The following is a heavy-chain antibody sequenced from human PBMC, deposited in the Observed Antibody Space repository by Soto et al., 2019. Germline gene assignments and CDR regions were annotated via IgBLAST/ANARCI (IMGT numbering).Heavy chain of an antibody. D-gene: IGHD3-10*01. J-gene: IGHJ3*02. CDR1: GFTFSSYS. CDR2: ISSSSSTI. CDR3: ARDLVVRGAQSAFDI. Sequence: GGSLRLSCAASGFTFSSYSMNWVRQAPGKGLEWVSYISSSSSTIYYADSVKGRFTISRDNAKNSLYLQMNSLRAEDTAVYYCARDLVVRGAQSAFDIWGQGTMVTVSS. V-gene: IGHV3-48*04.